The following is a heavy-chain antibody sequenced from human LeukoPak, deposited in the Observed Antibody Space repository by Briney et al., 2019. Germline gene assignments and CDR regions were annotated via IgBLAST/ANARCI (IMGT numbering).Heavy chain of an antibody. J-gene: IGHJ6*03. CDR3: VRGAHGREDIVATRQYYYYYYMDV. V-gene: IGHV4-39*07. CDR1: GGSINNTNYY. Sequence: RSETLSLTCSVSGGSINNTNYYWGWIRQPPGKGLEWIGSIYYSGSTYYSPSLQSRVTIPVDTSKKQFSLKLSSVTAADTAVYYCVRGAHGREDIVATRQYYYYYYMDVWGKGTMVTVSS. D-gene: IGHD5-12*01. CDR2: IYYSGST.